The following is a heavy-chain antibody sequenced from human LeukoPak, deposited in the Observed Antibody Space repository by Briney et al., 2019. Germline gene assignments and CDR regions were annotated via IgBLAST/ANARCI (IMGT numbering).Heavy chain of an antibody. V-gene: IGHV3-30*18. D-gene: IGHD5-24*01. CDR3: AKDKGEMSTIIHDY. CDR1: GFSFRRHG. Sequence: GGSLRLSCAASGFSFRRHGMHWVRQAPRKGLEWVAVISYDGNHNYYADSVKGRFTISRDNSKNTPYLQMNSLRSEDTAVYYCAKDKGEMSTIIHDYWGQGTLVTVSS. J-gene: IGHJ4*02. CDR2: ISYDGNHN.